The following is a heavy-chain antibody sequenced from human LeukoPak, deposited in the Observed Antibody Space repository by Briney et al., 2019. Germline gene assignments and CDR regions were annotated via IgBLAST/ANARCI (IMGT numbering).Heavy chain of an antibody. V-gene: IGHV4-59*12. Sequence: SETLSLTCTVSGGSINRDYWNWIRQPPGKGLEWIGYMSYSGTTNYNRSLKSRVTMSLDTSKNQFSLKLNSVTAADTAVYYCARGGTVTTAWYFDLWGRGTLVTVSS. CDR2: MSYSGTT. CDR3: ARGGTVTTAWYFDL. D-gene: IGHD4-17*01. CDR1: GGSINRDY. J-gene: IGHJ2*01.